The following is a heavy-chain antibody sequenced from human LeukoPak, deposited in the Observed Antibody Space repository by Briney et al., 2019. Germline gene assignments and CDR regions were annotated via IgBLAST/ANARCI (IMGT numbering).Heavy chain of an antibody. V-gene: IGHV3-7*01. CDR2: IKQDGSEK. CDR1: GFTFSSYW. CDR3: ARSSSGWEGCFDY. D-gene: IGHD6-19*01. J-gene: IGHJ4*02. Sequence: GGSLRLSCAASGFTFSSYWMSWVRQAPGKGLEWVANIKQDGSEKYYVDSVKGRFTISRDNAKNSLYLQMNSLGAEDTAVYYCARSSSGWEGCFDYWGQGTLVTVSS.